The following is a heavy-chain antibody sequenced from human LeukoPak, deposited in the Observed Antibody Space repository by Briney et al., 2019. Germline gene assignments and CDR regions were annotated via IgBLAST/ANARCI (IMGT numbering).Heavy chain of an antibody. CDR3: ARAFSTTAFDY. CDR2: ISSSSIYI. Sequence: GGSLRLSCAASGFTFSSYSMNWVRQAPGKGLEWVSSISSSSIYIYYAESVKGQFTISRDNSKNTLYLQMNSLRAEDTAVYYCARAFSTTAFDYWGQGTLVTVSS. D-gene: IGHD4-17*01. CDR1: GFTFSSYS. V-gene: IGHV3-21*01. J-gene: IGHJ4*02.